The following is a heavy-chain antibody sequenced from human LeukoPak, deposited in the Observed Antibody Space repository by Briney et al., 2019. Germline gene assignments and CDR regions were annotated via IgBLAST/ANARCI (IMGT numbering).Heavy chain of an antibody. J-gene: IGHJ6*03. CDR3: ARLGGVDYYSHMDV. D-gene: IGHD3-3*01. CDR1: GFTFSNYN. V-gene: IGHV3-69-1*01. Sequence: GGSLRLSCAASGFTFSNYNMNWVRQAPGKGLEWVSYISTSGTIYYVDSVKGRFTISRDDAENSLYLQMNSLRAEDTAVYYCARLGGVDYYSHMDVWGKGTTVTVPS. CDR2: ISTSGTI.